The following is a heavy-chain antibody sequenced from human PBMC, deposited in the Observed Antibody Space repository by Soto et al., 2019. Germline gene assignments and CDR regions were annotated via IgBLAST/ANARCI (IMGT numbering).Heavy chain of an antibody. CDR3: ATGGRGDFTY. J-gene: IGHJ4*02. CDR1: GFPFTPYW. Sequence: GRSLRLSCPASGFPFTPYWMQWVRQAPGKGLVWVSRIKSDGSYTNYADSVKGRFTISRDNAKNTLFLQMNSLGAEDTAVYYCATGGRGDFTYWGQGT. CDR2: IKSDGSYT. D-gene: IGHD2-21*01. V-gene: IGHV3-74*01.